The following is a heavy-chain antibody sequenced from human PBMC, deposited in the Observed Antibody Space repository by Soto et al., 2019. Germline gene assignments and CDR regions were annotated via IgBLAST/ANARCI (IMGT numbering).Heavy chain of an antibody. J-gene: IGHJ6*01. CDR1: GYTFTSYD. CDR2: MNPNSGNT. V-gene: IGHV1-8*01. D-gene: IGHD1-1*01. CDR3: SGRPVQYLVAYGMDV. Sequence: QVQLVQSGAEVKKPGASVKVSCKASGYTFTSYDINWVRQATGQGLEWMGWMNPNSGNTGYPQKFQGRVTMTMNTPTSTAYMQLTSFRSENTAVYYSSGRPVQYLVAYGMDVWGQGTTVVFSS.